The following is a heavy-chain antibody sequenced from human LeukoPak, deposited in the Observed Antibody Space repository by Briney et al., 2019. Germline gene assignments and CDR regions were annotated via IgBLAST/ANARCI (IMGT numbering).Heavy chain of an antibody. CDR1: VRSFSGYY. CDR2: INHSGST. J-gene: IGHJ4*02. V-gene: IGHV4-34*01. CDR3: ARGRPYFDY. Sequence: PSETLSLTCAVDVRSFSGYYGSWIRQPPGKGLEWIGEINHSGSTNYNPSLKSRVTISVDTSKNQFSLKLSSVTAADTAVYYCARGRPYFDYWGQGTLVTVSS.